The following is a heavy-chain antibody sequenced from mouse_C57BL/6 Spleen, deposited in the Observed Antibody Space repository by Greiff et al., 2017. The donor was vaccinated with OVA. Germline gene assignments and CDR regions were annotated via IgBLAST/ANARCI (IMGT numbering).Heavy chain of an antibody. CDR1: GFNIKDYY. CDR3: ASMVTTSGYYYAMDY. D-gene: IGHD2-2*01. J-gene: IGHJ4*01. CDR2: IDPEDGET. V-gene: IGHV14-2*01. Sequence: VHVKQSGAELVKPGASVKLSCTASGFNIKDYYMHWVKQRTEQGLEWIGRIDPEDGETKYAPKFQGKATITADTSSNTAYLQLSSLTSEDTAVYYCASMVTTSGYYYAMDYWGQGTSVTVSS.